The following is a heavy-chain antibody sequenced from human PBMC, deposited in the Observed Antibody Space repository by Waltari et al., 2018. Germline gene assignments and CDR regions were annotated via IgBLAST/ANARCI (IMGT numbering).Heavy chain of an antibody. V-gene: IGHV4-38-2*01. D-gene: IGHD3-10*02. CDR3: ATKSVKIVQGVMFRVPRHYYYMDV. CDR1: GYSISSGYH. Sequence: QVRLQESGPGLVKPSETLSLTCAVSGYSISSGYHWAWIRQPPGKGLEWIGSIYQSGSTFCNPSLKSRVTISLDTSTNQFSLQLSSVTAADTAVYYCATKSVKIVQGVMFRVPRHYYYMDVWGQGTTVTISS. J-gene: IGHJ6*03. CDR2: IYQSGST.